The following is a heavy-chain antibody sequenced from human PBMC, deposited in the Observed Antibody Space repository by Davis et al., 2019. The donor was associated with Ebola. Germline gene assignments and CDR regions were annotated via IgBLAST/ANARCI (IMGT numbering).Heavy chain of an antibody. V-gene: IGHV4-59*08. CDR2: IYYSGST. CDR1: GDSISPYY. J-gene: IGHJ5*02. Sequence: PGGSLRLSCTVSGDSISPYYWNWIRQPPGKGLEWIGYIYYSGSTNYNPSLKSRVTISVDMSTNQFSLTLTSVTAADSAVYYCATNTTSAGFDHWGQGTQVSVSA. CDR3: ATNTTSAGFDH. D-gene: IGHD1-14*01.